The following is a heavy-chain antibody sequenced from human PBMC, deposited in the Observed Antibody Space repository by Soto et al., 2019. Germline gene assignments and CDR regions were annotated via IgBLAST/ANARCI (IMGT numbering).Heavy chain of an antibody. V-gene: IGHV1-3*05. CDR1: GYTFTNNV. J-gene: IGHJ4*02. CDR3: ARGEKGTISDY. CDR2: ISADNGNT. Sequence: QVQLVQSGAEEKKPGASVKVSCKASGYTFTNNVMHWVRQAPRQRLEWMGWISADNGNTKYSQKFQGRVTITRDTSANTAYMELSSLRSEDTAVYYCARGEKGTISDYWGQGTLVTVSS. D-gene: IGHD1-1*01.